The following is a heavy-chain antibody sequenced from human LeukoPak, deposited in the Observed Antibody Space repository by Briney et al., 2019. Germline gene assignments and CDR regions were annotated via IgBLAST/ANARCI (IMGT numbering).Heavy chain of an antibody. CDR1: GFSVNDNY. D-gene: IGHD4-17*01. CDR3: ARTNPVYGDYDY. J-gene: IGHJ4*02. V-gene: IGHV3-53*01. Sequence: GGSLRLSCAFSGFSVNDNYMSWVRQAPGKGLQWVSVMFPDGRTYYADSVKGRFTISRDLARNTLLLQMHSLRADDTAVHYCARTNPVYGDYDYWGQGTLVTVSS. CDR2: MFPDGRT.